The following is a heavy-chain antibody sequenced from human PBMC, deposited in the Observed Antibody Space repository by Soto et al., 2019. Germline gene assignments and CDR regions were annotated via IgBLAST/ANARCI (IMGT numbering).Heavy chain of an antibody. CDR2: INSDGSST. J-gene: IGHJ6*02. CDR1: GFTFSSYW. V-gene: IGHV3-74*01. CDR3: AREDLYYSYGMHV. Sequence: GGSLRLSCAASGFTFSSYWMHWVRQAPGKGLVWVSRINSDGSSTSYADSVKGRFTISRDNAKNTLYLQMNSLRAEDTAVYYCAREDLYYSYGMHVWGQAPTVTVSS.